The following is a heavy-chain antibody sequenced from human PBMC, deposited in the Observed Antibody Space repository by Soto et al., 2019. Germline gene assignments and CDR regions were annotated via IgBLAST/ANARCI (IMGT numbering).Heavy chain of an antibody. J-gene: IGHJ4*02. V-gene: IGHV4-34*01. CDR1: GGSFSGYY. CDR3: ARDKITGLFDY. Sequence: QVQLQQWGAGLLKPSETLSLTCAVYGGSFSGYYWTWIRQPPGTGLEWIGEINHSGSTNYNPSLKSPDTISVDTFKNHFSLKLTSVTAADTAVYYCARDKITGLFDYWGQGTLVTVSS. D-gene: IGHD2-8*02. CDR2: INHSGST.